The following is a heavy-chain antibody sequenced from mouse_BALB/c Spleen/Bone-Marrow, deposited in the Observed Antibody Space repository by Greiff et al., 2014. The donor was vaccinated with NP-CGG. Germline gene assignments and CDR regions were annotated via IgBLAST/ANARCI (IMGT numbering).Heavy chain of an antibody. V-gene: IGHV5-4*02. D-gene: IGHD2-14*01. CDR3: ARDRGVQGYAMDY. CDR2: ISDGGIYI. Sequence: EVQVVESGGGLVKPGGSLKLSCAASGFTFSDYYMYWVRQTPEKRLEWVATISDGGIYIYYPYSVRGRFTISRDNAKNNLYLQMSSLKSEDTAMYYCARDRGVQGYAMDYWGQGTSVTVSS. J-gene: IGHJ4*01. CDR1: GFTFSDYY.